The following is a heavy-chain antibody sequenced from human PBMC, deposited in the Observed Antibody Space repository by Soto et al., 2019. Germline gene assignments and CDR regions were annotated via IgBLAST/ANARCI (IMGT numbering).Heavy chain of an antibody. Sequence: ASVKLSSKASAYTFTSYSMHWVRQAPGQRLEWMGWINAGNGNTKYSQKFQGRVTITRDTSASTAYMELSSLRSEDTAVYYCARDHRSSWYQNSSNYYGMYAWGQEPTVTASS. CDR1: AYTFTSYS. D-gene: IGHD6-13*01. J-gene: IGHJ6*02. CDR3: ARDHRSSWYQNSSNYYGMYA. CDR2: INAGNGNT. V-gene: IGHV1-3*01.